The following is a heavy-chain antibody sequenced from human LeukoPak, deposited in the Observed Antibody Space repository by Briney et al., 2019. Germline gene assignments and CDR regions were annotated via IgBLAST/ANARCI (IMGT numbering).Heavy chain of an antibody. D-gene: IGHD1-26*01. Sequence: KPSETLSFTCTVSGGSISSYYWSWIRQPPGKGLEWIGYIYYSGSTNYNPSLKSRVTISVDTSKNQFSLKLSSVTAADTAVYYCAREGISGSYGYWGQGTLVTVSS. CDR2: IYYSGST. V-gene: IGHV4-59*01. CDR3: AREGISGSYGY. J-gene: IGHJ4*02. CDR1: GGSISSYY.